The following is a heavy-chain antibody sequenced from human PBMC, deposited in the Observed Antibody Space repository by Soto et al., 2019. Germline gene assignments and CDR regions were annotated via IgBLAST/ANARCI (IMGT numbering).Heavy chain of an antibody. D-gene: IGHD4-17*01. CDR1: GFTFSRYW. J-gene: IGHJ4*02. CDR3: ARVSADYGGYWGNDY. CDR2: ISDDAATI. V-gene: IGHV3-74*01. Sequence: GGSLRLSCAPSGFTFSRYWMHWVRQTPGEGLVWVSRISDDAATITYADSVKGRFTISRDNANNMLYLQMNSLRAEDTAVYYCARVSADYGGYWGNDYWGQGTLVTVSS.